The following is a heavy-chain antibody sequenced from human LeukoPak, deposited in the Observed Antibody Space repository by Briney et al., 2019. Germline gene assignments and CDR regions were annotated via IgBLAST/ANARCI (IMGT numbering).Heavy chain of an antibody. CDR1: GVSINTYF. D-gene: IGHD1/OR15-1a*01. CDR3: VSQLGGTTFH. Sequence: SETLSLTCTVSGVSINTYFWSWIRQPPGKGLEWTGYVYYNGITNYNPSLKSRVSISLATSKNQFSLRLNSVTAAETAVYYCVSQLGGTTFHWGQGTLVTVSS. V-gene: IGHV4-59*01. J-gene: IGHJ4*02. CDR2: VYYNGIT.